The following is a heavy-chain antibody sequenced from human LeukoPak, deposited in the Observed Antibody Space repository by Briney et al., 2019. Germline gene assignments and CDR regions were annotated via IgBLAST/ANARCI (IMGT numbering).Heavy chain of an antibody. V-gene: IGHV3-23*01. D-gene: IGHD2-15*01. CDR3: ARYSKLGASHYGMDV. CDR1: GFTFSSYA. CDR2: ISGSGGST. J-gene: IGHJ6*02. Sequence: GGSLRLSCAASGFTFSSYAMSWVRQAPGKGLEWVSAISGSGGSTYYADSVKGRFTISRDNSKNSLYLEMNSLRAEDMAVYYCARYSKLGASHYGMDVWGQGTTVTVSS.